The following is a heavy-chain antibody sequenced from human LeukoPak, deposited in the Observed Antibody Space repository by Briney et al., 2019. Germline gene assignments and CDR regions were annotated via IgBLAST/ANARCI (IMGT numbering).Heavy chain of an antibody. J-gene: IGHJ3*02. CDR2: INWNGGST. CDR1: GFTFSTYS. D-gene: IGHD6-19*01. CDR3: ARERGYSSGWFDAFDI. V-gene: IGHV3-20*04. Sequence: GGSLRLSCAASGFTFSTYSMNWVRQAPGKGLEWVSGINWNGGSTGYADPVKGRFTISRDNAKNSLYLQMNSLRAEDTALYYCARERGYSSGWFDAFDIWGQGTMVTVSS.